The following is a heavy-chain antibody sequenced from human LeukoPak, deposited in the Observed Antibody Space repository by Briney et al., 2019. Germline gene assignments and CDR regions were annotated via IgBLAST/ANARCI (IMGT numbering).Heavy chain of an antibody. CDR1: GYTFTSYD. Sequence: ASVKVSCKASGYTFTSYDINWVRQAPGQGLEWMGWINPNSGGTNYAQKFQGRVTMTRDTSISTAYMELSRLRSDDTAVYYCASVPVYDFWSGYNDYWGQGTLVTVSS. V-gene: IGHV1-2*02. CDR2: INPNSGGT. J-gene: IGHJ4*02. CDR3: ASVPVYDFWSGYNDY. D-gene: IGHD3-3*01.